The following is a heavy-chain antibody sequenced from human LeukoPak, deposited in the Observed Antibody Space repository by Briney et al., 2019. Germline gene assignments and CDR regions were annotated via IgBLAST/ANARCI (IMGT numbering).Heavy chain of an antibody. CDR3: ATRTILNQRPNY. Sequence: GGSLRLSCAASGFTFGSYGMHWVRQAPGKGLEWVAFIRYDGSNKYYADSVKGRFTISRDNSKNTLYLRMNSLRAEDTAVYYCATRTILNQRPNYWGQGTLVTVSS. CDR1: GFTFGSYG. D-gene: IGHD3-9*01. V-gene: IGHV3-30*02. CDR2: IRYDGSNK. J-gene: IGHJ4*02.